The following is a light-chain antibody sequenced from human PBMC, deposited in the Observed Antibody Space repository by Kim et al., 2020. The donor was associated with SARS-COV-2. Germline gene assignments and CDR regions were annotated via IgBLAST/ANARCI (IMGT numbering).Light chain of an antibody. Sequence: EIVLTQSPATLSLSPRERATLSCRASQSVSSYLVWYQQKPGQAPRLLIYDASTRATGIPARFSGSGSGTDFTLNISSLEPEDSAIYYCQQRNNWPRTFGGGTKVDIK. CDR1: QSVSSY. V-gene: IGKV3-11*01. CDR3: QQRNNWPRT. CDR2: DAS. J-gene: IGKJ4*01.